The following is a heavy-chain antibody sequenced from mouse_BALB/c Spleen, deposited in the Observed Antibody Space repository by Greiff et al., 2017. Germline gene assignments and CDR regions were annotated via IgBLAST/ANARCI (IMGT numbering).Heavy chain of an antibody. CDR2: ISSGGSYT. V-gene: IGHV5-9-3*01. D-gene: IGHD1-1*01. CDR1: GFTFSSYA. Sequence: EVNLVESGGGLVKPGGSLKLSCAASGFTFSSYAMSWVRQTPEKRLEWVATISSGGSYTYYPDSVKGRFTISRDNAKNTLYLQMSSLRSEDTAMYYCARHYGSSYYFDYWGQGTTLTVSS. J-gene: IGHJ2*01. CDR3: ARHYGSSYYFDY.